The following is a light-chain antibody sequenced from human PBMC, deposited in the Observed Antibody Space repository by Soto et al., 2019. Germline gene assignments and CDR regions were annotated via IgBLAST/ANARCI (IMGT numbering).Light chain of an antibody. CDR1: QSVDKD. V-gene: IGKV3-15*01. Sequence: EIVMTQSPATLSVSPGEGATLSCRPSQSVDKDLAWYRQKPGQAPSLLVYDASTRATGVPARFSGSGSGTEFTLTITSLQSEDFAVCFCHQYNKWPRTFGRGTKVEI. J-gene: IGKJ1*01. CDR3: HQYNKWPRT. CDR2: DAS.